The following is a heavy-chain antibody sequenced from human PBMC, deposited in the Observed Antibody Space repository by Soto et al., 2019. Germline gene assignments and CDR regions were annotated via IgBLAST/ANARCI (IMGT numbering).Heavy chain of an antibody. J-gene: IGHJ4*02. CDR2: ISNNGRDI. CDR1: GFTFRTYG. D-gene: IGHD1-1*01. V-gene: IGHV3-30*18. CDR3: AKYVDDTGWNVPLDF. Sequence: VQLVESGGGVVQPGRSQRLSCGASGFTFRTYGMHWVRQAPGKGLEWVAVISNNGRDIYYADSVKGRFAISRDNSRNMLFLQMNSLSDEDTAMYYCAKYVDDTGWNVPLDFWGQGTLVTVSS.